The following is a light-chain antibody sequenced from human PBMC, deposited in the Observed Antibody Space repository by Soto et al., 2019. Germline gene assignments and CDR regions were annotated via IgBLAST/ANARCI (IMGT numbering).Light chain of an antibody. V-gene: IGLV2-14*01. CDR3: SSYPSRSTHYA. J-gene: IGLJ1*01. Sequence: ALTQPATVTGYLEQLVTFFCTRTRSDFGGYNYVSWYQQHPGKAPKLMIYDVSNRPSAVSNRFSGSKSGNTASLTISGLQAEDETDYYCSSYPSRSTHYASGTGTKVTVL. CDR1: RSDFGGYNY. CDR2: DVS.